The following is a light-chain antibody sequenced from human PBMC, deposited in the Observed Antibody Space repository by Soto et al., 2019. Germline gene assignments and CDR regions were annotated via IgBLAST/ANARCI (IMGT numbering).Light chain of an antibody. V-gene: IGKV1-9*01. CDR3: QQLNTCPPFFT. CDR2: GAS. J-gene: IGKJ3*01. CDR1: QGIRSY. Sequence: DIQLTQSPSFLSASVGDRVTITCRASQGIRSYLAWYQQRPGKAPELLIYGASTLRPGGASRFSGSGSGTEFTLTISSLQPEDFATYFCQQLNTCPPFFTFGPGTNVDIK.